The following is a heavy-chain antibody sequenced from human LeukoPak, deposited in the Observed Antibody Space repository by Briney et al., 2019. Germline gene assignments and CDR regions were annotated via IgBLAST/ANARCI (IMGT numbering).Heavy chain of an antibody. J-gene: IGHJ4*02. V-gene: IGHV3-53*01. D-gene: IGHD3-10*01. CDR1: GFTVSSNY. CDR3: ASTSRVRGVIIRDY. CDR2: IYSGGST. Sequence: PGGSLRLSCAASGFTVSSNYMSWVRQAPGKGLEWVSVIYSGGSTYYADSVKGRITISRDNSKNTLYLQMNSLRAEDTAVYYCASTSRVRGVIIRDYWGQGTLVTVSS.